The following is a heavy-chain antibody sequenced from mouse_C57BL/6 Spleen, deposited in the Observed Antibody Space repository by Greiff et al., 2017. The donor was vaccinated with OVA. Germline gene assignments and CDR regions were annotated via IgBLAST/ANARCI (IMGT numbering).Heavy chain of an antibody. CDR2: INPNNGGT. D-gene: IGHD1-1*01. V-gene: IGHV1-22*01. J-gene: IGHJ4*01. CDR1: GYTFTDYN. CDR3: ARGVELLYAMDY. Sequence: SGPELVKPGASVKMSCKASGYTFTDYNMHWVKQSHGKSLEWIGYINPNNGGTSYNQKFKGKATLTVNKSSSTAYMELRSLTSEDSAVYYCARGVELLYAMDYWGQGTSVTVSS.